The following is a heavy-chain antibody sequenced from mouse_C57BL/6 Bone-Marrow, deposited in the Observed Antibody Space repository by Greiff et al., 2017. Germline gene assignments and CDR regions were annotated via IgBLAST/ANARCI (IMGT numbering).Heavy chain of an antibody. D-gene: IGHD2-2*01. Sequence: QVQLQQPGAELVMPGASVKLSCKASGYTFTSYWMHWVKQRPGQGLEWIGEIDPSDSYTNYTQKFKGKSTLTVDKSSSTAYMQLSSLTSADSAVYYCARERLSVYFAVWGTGTTVTVSS. CDR2: IDPSDSYT. J-gene: IGHJ1*03. V-gene: IGHV1-69*01. CDR1: GYTFTSYW. CDR3: ARERLSVYFAV.